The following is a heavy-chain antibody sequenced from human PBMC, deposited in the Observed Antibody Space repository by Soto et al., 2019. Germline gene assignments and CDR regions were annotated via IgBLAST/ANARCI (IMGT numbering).Heavy chain of an antibody. CDR3: ARAPIELSRSYVDP. CDR1: GGSISNFY. D-gene: IGHD3-10*02. V-gene: IGHV4-59*01. J-gene: IGHJ5*01. Sequence: SETLSLTCTVSGGSISNFYWSWIRQPPGKGLEWIGYISYSGNTNYNPSLKSRVSISVDTSKNQLSLNLTSVTAADTASYYWARAPIELSRSYVDPCGQG. CDR2: ISYSGNT.